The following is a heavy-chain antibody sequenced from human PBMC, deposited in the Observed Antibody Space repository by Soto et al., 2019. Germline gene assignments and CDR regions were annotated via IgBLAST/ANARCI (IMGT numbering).Heavy chain of an antibody. CDR3: ARAPTYYGDYSYYYYYGMDV. J-gene: IGHJ6*02. V-gene: IGHV3-13*01. Sequence: PGGSLRLSCAASGFTFSSYDMHWVRQATGKGLEWVSAIGTAGDTYYPGSVKGRFTISRENAKNSLYLQMNSLRAGDTAVYYCARAPTYYGDYSYYYYYGMDVWGQGTAVTVSS. CDR1: GFTFSSYD. D-gene: IGHD4-17*01. CDR2: IGTAGDT.